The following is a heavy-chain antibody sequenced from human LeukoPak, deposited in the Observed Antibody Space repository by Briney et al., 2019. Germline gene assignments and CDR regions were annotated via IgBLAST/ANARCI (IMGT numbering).Heavy chain of an antibody. V-gene: IGHV6-1*01. Sequence: SQTLSLTCVLSAASLSSKSAVWNWIRQSPSRGLEWLGRTYYRSKWNNDYAVSVRGRITINPDTSKNQFSLLLNSVTPEDTAVYYCARYSGLGVSDYWGQGTLVTVSS. D-gene: IGHD5/OR15-5a*01. J-gene: IGHJ4*02. CDR3: ARYSGLGVSDY. CDR1: AASLSSKSAV. CDR2: TYYRSKWNN.